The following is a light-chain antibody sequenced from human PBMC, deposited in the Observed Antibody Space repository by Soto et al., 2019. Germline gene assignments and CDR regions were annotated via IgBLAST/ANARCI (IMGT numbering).Light chain of an antibody. Sequence: DIVLTQSPATLSLSPGERATLSCRASQSISSYLAWYQQKPSQAPRLLIYDASNRATGIPTRFSGSGSGTEFTLTISSLEPEDSAVYYCQQRSNWPTFGQGTRLEIK. J-gene: IGKJ5*01. CDR2: DAS. CDR3: QQRSNWPT. CDR1: QSISSY. V-gene: IGKV3-11*01.